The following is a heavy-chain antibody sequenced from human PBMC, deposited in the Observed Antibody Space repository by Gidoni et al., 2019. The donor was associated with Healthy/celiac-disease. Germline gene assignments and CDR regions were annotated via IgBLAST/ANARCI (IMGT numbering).Heavy chain of an antibody. CDR2: IYYSGST. CDR3: ARLSSFYGDPYYFDY. CDR1: GGSISSYY. V-gene: IGHV4-59*01. J-gene: IGHJ4*02. Sequence: QVQLQESGPGLVKPSETLSLTCTVSGGSISSYYWSWIRQPPGKGLEWIGYIYYSGSTNYNPSLKSRVTISVDTSKNQFSLKLSSVTAAETAVYYCARLSSFYGDPYYFDYWGQGTLVTVSS. D-gene: IGHD4-17*01.